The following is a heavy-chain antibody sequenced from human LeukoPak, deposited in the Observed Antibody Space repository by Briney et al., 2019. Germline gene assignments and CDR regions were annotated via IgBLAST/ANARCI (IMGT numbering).Heavy chain of an antibody. CDR1: GGSISSYY. CDR2: IYYSGST. V-gene: IGHV4-59*01. J-gene: IGHJ4*02. Sequence: PSETLSLTCTVSGGSISSYYWSWIRQPPGKGLEWIGYIYYSGSTNYNPSLKSRVTISVDTSKNQFSLKLSSVTAADTAVYYCASYDSSGYYKDWGQGTVVTVSS. CDR3: ASYDSSGYYKD. D-gene: IGHD3-22*01.